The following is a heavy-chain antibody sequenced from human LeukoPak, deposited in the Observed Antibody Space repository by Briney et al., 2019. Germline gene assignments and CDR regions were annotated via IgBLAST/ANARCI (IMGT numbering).Heavy chain of an antibody. V-gene: IGHV3-53*01. CDR1: GFTVSSNS. J-gene: IGHJ4*02. CDR2: IYSDNT. D-gene: IGHD7-27*01. Sequence: GGSLRLSCTVSGFTVSSNSMSWVRQAPGKGLEWVSFIYSDNTHYSDSVKGRFTISRDNSKNMVWLQINSPTAEDTATYYCAKDGNWARFEDWGQGTLVTVSS. CDR3: AKDGNWARFED.